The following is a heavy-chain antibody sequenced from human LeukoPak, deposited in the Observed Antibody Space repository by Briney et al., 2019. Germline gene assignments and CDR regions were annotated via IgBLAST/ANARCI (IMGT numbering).Heavy chain of an antibody. Sequence: PGGSLRLSCAASGFTFSSYWMHWVRQVPGKGLVWVSRINTDGSFTTYADSVQGRFTISRDSAKNTLFLQMNSLRAEDTAVYYCARRDYAAWFDPWGQGTLVTVSS. CDR1: GFTFSSYW. D-gene: IGHD4/OR15-4a*01. J-gene: IGHJ5*02. CDR2: INTDGSFT. CDR3: ARRDYAAWFDP. V-gene: IGHV3-74*01.